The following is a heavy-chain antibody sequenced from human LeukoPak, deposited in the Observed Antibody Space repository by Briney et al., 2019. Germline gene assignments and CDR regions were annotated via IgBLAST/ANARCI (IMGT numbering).Heavy chain of an antibody. D-gene: IGHD2-2*01. CDR1: GGSISSSISY. V-gene: IGHV4-39*01. CDR3: ARRYCSSTSCYFFDY. CDR2: IYYSGST. J-gene: IGHJ4*02. Sequence: SETLSLTCTVSGGSISSSISYWGWIRQPPGKGLEWIGSIYYSGSTYYNPSLKSRVTISVDMSKNQFSLRLSSVIAADTAVYYCARRYCSSTSCYFFDYWGQGTLVTVSS.